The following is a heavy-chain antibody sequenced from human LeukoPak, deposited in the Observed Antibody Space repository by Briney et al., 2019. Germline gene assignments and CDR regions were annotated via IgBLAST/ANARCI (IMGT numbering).Heavy chain of an antibody. CDR2: ISGSGGGT. J-gene: IGHJ1*01. V-gene: IGHV3-23*01. D-gene: IGHD3-10*01. Sequence: GGSLRLSCAASGFTFSSYAMSWVRQAPGKGLEWVSAISGSGGGTYYADSVKGRFTISRDNSKNTLYLQMNSLRVEDTAVYYCAKLDYYGSGSYEYFPHWGQGALVTVSS. CDR3: AKLDYYGSGSYEYFPH. CDR1: GFTFSSYA.